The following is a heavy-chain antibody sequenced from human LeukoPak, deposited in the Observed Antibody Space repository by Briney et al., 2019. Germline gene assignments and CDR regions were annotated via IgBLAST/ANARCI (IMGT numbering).Heavy chain of an antibody. CDR2: IDWDDDK. D-gene: IGHD4-17*01. V-gene: IGHV2-70*12. CDR3: VRYTVTPHYYYIAMDV. Sequence: ESGPTLMHPTQTLTLTCTFSGVSRDTRGMCVSWIRQPPGRAPEWLALIDWDDDKYYTSSLKTRLTVSKVPSKNQVLLTMTNMHPVDTATYYCVRYTVTPHYYYIAMDVWGQGTTVTVSS. CDR1: GVSRDTRGMC. J-gene: IGHJ6*02.